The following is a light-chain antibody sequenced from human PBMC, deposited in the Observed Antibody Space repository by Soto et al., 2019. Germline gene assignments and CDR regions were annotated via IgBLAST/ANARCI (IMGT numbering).Light chain of an antibody. J-gene: IGKJ3*01. CDR3: QQSYGSSFT. Sequence: DIQLTQSPSSLSASVGDRVTITCRTSQSISSNLYWYQQKPGQAPKLLIYVTSKLQSVVPSRFSRSGFGTDVTLPMCSLQPEDFATYNCQQSYGSSFTFGPATSVNIK. CDR1: QSISSN. CDR2: VTS. V-gene: IGKV1-39*01.